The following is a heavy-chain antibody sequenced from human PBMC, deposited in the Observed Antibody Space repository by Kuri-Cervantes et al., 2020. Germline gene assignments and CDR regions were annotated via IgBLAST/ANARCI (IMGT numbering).Heavy chain of an antibody. D-gene: IGHD2-2*01. Sequence: GESLKISCAASGFTFSSYAMSWVRQAPGKGLEWVSAISNSGGSTYYADSVKGRFTISRDNSKNTLYLQMNSLRAEDTAVYYCAKDKPDCSSTSCYRGVFDYWGQGTLVTVSS. CDR3: AKDKPDCSSTSCYRGVFDY. CDR2: ISNSGGST. CDR1: GFTFSSYA. V-gene: IGHV3-23*01. J-gene: IGHJ4*02.